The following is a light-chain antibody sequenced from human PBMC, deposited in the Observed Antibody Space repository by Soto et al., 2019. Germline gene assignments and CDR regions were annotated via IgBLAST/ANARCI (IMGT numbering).Light chain of an antibody. V-gene: IGLV2-8*01. CDR3: CSYAGNNNGV. J-gene: IGLJ1*01. CDR1: TSDVGAYNY. Sequence: QSALTQPPSASGSPGQSVAISCTGATSDVGAYNYVSWYQQHPGKAPKLIIYEVNKRPSGVPDRFSGSKSGNTASLTVSGLQAEDEADYYCCSYAGNNNGVFGTGTKLTVL. CDR2: EVN.